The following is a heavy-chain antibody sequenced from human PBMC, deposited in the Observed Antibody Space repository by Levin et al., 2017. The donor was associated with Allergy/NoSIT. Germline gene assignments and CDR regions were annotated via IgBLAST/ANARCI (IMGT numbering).Heavy chain of an antibody. CDR2: IIPIFGTA. D-gene: IGHD6-19*01. Sequence: SVKVSCKASGGTFSSYAISWVRQAPGQGLEWMGGIIPIFGTANYAQKFQGRVTITADESTSTAYMELSSLRSEDTAVYYCASDDRDSSGWLVHVYFQHWGQGTLVTVSS. V-gene: IGHV1-69*13. J-gene: IGHJ1*01. CDR3: ASDDRDSSGWLVHVYFQH. CDR1: GGTFSSYA.